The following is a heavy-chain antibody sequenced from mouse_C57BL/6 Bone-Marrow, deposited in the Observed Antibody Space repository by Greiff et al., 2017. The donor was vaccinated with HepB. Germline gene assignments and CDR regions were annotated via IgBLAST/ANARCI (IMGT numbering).Heavy chain of an antibody. J-gene: IGHJ2*01. CDR3: AREAVVDPHFDS. CDR1: GYTFTSYG. Sequence: VKLQQSGAELARPGASVKLSCKASGYTFTSYGISWVKQRTGQGLEWIGEIYPRSGNTYYNEKFKGKATLTADKSSSTAYMELRSLTSEGSAVYICAREAVVDPHFDSWGPGTTLTVSS. D-gene: IGHD1-1*01. CDR2: IYPRSGNT. V-gene: IGHV1-81*01.